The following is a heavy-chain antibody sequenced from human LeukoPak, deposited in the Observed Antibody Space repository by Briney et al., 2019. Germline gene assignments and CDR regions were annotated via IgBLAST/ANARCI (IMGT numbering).Heavy chain of an antibody. Sequence: SETLSLTCTVSGGSISSSSYYWGWIRQPPGKGLEWIGSIYYSGSTYYNPSLKSRVTISVDTSKNRFSLNLSSVTAADTAVYYCAKDRNTVTTSWFDPWGQGTLVTVSS. CDR1: GGSISSSSYY. CDR3: AKDRNTVTTSWFDP. J-gene: IGHJ5*02. V-gene: IGHV4-39*02. D-gene: IGHD4-17*01. CDR2: IYYSGST.